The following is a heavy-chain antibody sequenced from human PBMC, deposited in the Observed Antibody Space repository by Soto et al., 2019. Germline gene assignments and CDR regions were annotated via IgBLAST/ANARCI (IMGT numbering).Heavy chain of an antibody. D-gene: IGHD4-4*01. J-gene: IGHJ3*02. V-gene: IGHV3-48*02. CDR3: ARDTVYAFDI. CDR1: GFTFSGYS. Sequence: EAELVESGGGLVQPGGSLRLSCAASGFTFSGYSLNWIRQAPGKGLECLSYIGLSRNTDYADSVTGRFTFSRDKAKNSLHLQMNSLREEDTAVYYCARDTVYAFDIWGRGTMVTVS. CDR2: IGLSRNT.